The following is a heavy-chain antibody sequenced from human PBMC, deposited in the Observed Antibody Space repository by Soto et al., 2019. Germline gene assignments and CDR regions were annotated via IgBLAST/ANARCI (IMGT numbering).Heavy chain of an antibody. CDR1: GVTFSNAA. J-gene: IGHJ6*02. D-gene: IGHD3-16*02. CDR2: IIPIFGGA. V-gene: IGHV1-69*01. Sequence: VQVVQPEAEAKRPGSSVKLSCRVSGVTFSNAAFSWVRQAPGQGLEWMGGIIPIFGGAKYAQKFQARVNMTADELTDVVYIEVNSLRNDDTAVYFCARDGDYRYQDGTTEYFGMDVWGQVTTLTVSS. CDR3: ARDGDYRYQDGTTEYFGMDV.